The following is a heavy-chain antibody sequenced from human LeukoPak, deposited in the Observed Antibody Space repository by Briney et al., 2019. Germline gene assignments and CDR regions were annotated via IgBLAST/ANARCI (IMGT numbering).Heavy chain of an antibody. CDR3: ARRVVTMVRGVISWSYYYYYYMDV. V-gene: IGHV4-39*07. CDR2: IYYSGST. J-gene: IGHJ6*03. Sequence: SETLSLTCTVSGGSISSSSYYWGWIRQPPGKGLEWIGSIYYSGSTYYNPSLKSRVTISVDTSKNQFSLKLSSVTAADTAVYYCARRVVTMVRGVISWSYYYYYYMDVWGKGTTVTISS. D-gene: IGHD3-10*01. CDR1: GGSISSSSYY.